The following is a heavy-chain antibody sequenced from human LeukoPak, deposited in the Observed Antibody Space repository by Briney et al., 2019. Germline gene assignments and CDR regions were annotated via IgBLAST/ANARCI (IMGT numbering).Heavy chain of an antibody. Sequence: SETLSLTCTVSGGSISSSSYYWGWIRQPPGKGLEWIGYTHYGGGIYYNPSLQSRVTTSVDASKNQFSLKLSSVTAADTAVYYCARDASGYGLIDYWGQGTLVTVSS. CDR2: THYGGGI. D-gene: IGHD5-12*01. J-gene: IGHJ4*02. CDR3: ARDASGYGLIDY. CDR1: GGSISSSSYY. V-gene: IGHV4-30-4*08.